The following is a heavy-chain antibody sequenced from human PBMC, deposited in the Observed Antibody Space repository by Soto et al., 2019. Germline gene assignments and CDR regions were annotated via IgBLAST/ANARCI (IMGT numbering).Heavy chain of an antibody. CDR3: GKVRRGECYTFGL. J-gene: IGHJ4*02. Sequence: EVQLVESGGVSVQPGGSLRLSCTASGFTLSNYWMHWVRQAPGKGLVWVSRINTDGSTTTYADSVKGRFTISRDNAKKTLELAKDRLRNGGKAGYYCGKVRRGECYTFGLWGPGTPVTVSS. V-gene: IGHV3-74*01. CDR2: INTDGSTT. CDR1: GFTLSNYW. D-gene: IGHD2-15*01.